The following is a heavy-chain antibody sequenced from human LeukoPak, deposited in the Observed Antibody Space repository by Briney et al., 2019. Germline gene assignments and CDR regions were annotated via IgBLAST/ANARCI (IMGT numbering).Heavy chain of an antibody. CDR1: GGSISSSSYY. CDR3: ARLVRGVIWLDP. Sequence: PSETLSLTCTVSGGSISSSSYYWGWIRQPPGKGLEWIGSIYYSGSTYYNPSLKSRVTISVDTSKNQFSLKLSSVTAADTAVYYCARLVRGVIWLDPWGQGTLVTVSS. D-gene: IGHD3-10*01. J-gene: IGHJ5*02. V-gene: IGHV4-39*01. CDR2: IYYSGST.